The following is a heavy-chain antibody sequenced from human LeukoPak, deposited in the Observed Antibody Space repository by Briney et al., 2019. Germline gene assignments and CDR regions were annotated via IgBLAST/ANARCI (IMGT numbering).Heavy chain of an antibody. V-gene: IGHV4-39*01. D-gene: IGHD2-15*01. CDR1: GGSMNSGSYY. Sequence: KTSEILSLTCTVSGGSMNSGSYYWGWIRQPPGKGLEWIGSFFYTGNTYYNPSLKSRVTISVNTSKKQFSLRLGSVTAADTAVYYCARLSIVVVLTTTPTSFDSWGQGTLVTVSS. CDR2: FFYTGNT. CDR3: ARLSIVVVLTTTPTSFDS. J-gene: IGHJ4*02.